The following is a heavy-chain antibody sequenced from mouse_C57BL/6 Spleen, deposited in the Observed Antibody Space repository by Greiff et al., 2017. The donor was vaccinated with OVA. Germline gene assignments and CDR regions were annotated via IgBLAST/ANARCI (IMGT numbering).Heavy chain of an antibody. D-gene: IGHD1-1*01. CDR1: GFSLTSYG. Sequence: QVQLQQSGPGLVQPSQSLSITCTVSGFSLTSYGVHWVRQSPGKGLEWLGVIWRGGSTDYNAAFMSRLSITKDNSKSQVFFKMNSLQADDTAIYYCAKAEKFITTVVADFDVWGTGTTGTVSS. V-gene: IGHV2-5*01. CDR2: IWRGGST. CDR3: AKAEKFITTVVADFDV. J-gene: IGHJ1*03.